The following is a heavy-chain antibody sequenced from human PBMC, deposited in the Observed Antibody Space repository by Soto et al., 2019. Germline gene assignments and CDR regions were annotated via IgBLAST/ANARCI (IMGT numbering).Heavy chain of an antibody. Sequence: ASVKFSCQASGYTVTTYYLHWVRQAPRQGLDWMGIINPSGGSTNYAQRFKGGVTMTSDTSTSTVYMELSSLRGDDTAVYYCTRVVVPTTATTSNWFDPWGQGTLVRVSS. CDR3: TRVVVPTTATTSNWFDP. V-gene: IGHV1-46*01. CDR2: INPSGGST. CDR1: GYTVTTYY. D-gene: IGHD4-17*01. J-gene: IGHJ5*02.